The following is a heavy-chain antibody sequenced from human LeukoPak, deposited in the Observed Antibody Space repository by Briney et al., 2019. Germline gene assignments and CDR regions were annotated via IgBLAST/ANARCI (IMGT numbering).Heavy chain of an antibody. D-gene: IGHD5-18*01. CDR3: ARVDTAMVYVDY. CDR1: GGSFSGYY. J-gene: IGHJ4*02. Sequence: SETLSLTCAVYGGSFSGYYWSWLRQPPGKGLEWIGEINHSGSTNYNPSLKSRVTISVDTSKNQFSLRLSSVTAADTAVYYCARVDTAMVYVDYWGQGTLVTVSS. CDR2: INHSGST. V-gene: IGHV4-34*01.